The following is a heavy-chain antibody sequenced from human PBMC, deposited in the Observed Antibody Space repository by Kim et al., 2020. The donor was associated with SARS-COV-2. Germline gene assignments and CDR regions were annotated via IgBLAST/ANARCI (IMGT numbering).Heavy chain of an antibody. CDR3: ARHALEDDYGGNGGESSNWFDP. D-gene: IGHD4-17*01. J-gene: IGHJ5*02. CDR1: GGSISSSSYY. V-gene: IGHV4-39*01. Sequence: SETLSLTCTVSGGSISSSSYYWGWIRQPPGKGLEWIGSIYYSGSTYYNPSLKSRVTISVDTSKNQFSLKLSSVTAADTAVYYCARHALEDDYGGNGGESSNWFDPWGQGTLVTVSS. CDR2: IYYSGST.